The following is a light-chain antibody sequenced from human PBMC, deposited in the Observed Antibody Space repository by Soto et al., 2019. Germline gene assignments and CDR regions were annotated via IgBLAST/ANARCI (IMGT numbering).Light chain of an antibody. CDR3: SSYAGNNNLV. CDR2: EVS. V-gene: IGLV2-8*01. J-gene: IGLJ2*01. CDR1: SSDVGAYNY. Sequence: QSALTQPPSASGSPGQSVTISCTGTSSDVGAYNYVSWYQQHPGEAPKLMIYEVSKRPSGVPDRFSGSKSGNTATPTVSGLQAEDEADYHCSSYAGNNNLVFGGGTKVTVL.